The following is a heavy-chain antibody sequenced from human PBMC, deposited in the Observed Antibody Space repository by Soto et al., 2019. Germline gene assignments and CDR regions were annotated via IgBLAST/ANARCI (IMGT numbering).Heavy chain of an antibody. CDR3: AKDRYFDSYYFDY. J-gene: IGHJ4*02. CDR2: ISYDGRQS. CDR1: GFTFTAFA. V-gene: IGHV3-30*04. Sequence: QVQLVESGGGVVQPGRSLRLSCAASGFTFTAFAVHWVRQPPGKGLEWVAVISYDGRQSHYADSVRGRLTLSRDNSKNTVFLQMNSLTTDETAIYYCAKDRYFDSYYFDYWGQGTRVTVSS. D-gene: IGHD3-9*01.